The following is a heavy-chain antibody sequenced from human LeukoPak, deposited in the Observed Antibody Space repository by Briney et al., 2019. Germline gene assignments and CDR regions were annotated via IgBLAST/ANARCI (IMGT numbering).Heavy chain of an antibody. D-gene: IGHD3-22*01. CDR2: IYYSGST. CDR1: GGSISSSSYY. J-gene: IGHJ4*02. V-gene: IGHV4-39*07. Sequence: SETLSLTCTVSGGSISSSSYYWGWIRQPPGKGQEWIGSIYYSGSTYYNPSLKSRVTISVDTSKNQFSLSLSSVTAADTAVYYCAREEDRSGDWGQGTLVTVTS. CDR3: AREEDRSGD.